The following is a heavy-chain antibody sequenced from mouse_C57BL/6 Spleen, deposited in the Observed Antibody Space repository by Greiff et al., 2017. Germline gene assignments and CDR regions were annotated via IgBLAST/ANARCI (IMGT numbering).Heavy chain of an antibody. J-gene: IGHJ2*01. CDR3: ARKILSRGYCDY. CDR1: GFTFSDYG. D-gene: IGHD1-1*01. CDR2: ISSGSSTI. Sequence: EVQLVESGGGLVKPGGSLKLSCAASGFTFSDYGMHWVRQAPEKGLEWVAYISSGSSTIYYADTVKGRFTISRDNAKNTLFLQMTSLRSEDTAMYYCARKILSRGYCDYWGQGTTLTVSS. V-gene: IGHV5-17*01.